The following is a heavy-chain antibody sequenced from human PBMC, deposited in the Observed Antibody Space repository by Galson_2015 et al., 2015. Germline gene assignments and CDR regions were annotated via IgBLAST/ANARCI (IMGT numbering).Heavy chain of an antibody. CDR1: EFTFDDYA. CDR3: AKDNWLDYYGSRSNYMDV. V-gene: IGHV3-9*01. CDR2: ISWNSGSI. J-gene: IGHJ6*03. D-gene: IGHD3-10*01. Sequence: SLRLSCAASEFTFDDYAMHWVRHVPGKGLEWVSGISWNSGSIGYADSVKGRFTISRDNAKKSLYLQMDSLRTDDTALYFCAKDNWLDYYGSRSNYMDVWGKGTTVTVSS.